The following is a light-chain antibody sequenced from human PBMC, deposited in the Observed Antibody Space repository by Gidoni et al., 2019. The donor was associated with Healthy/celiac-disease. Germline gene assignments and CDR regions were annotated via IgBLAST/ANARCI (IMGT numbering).Light chain of an antibody. CDR2: KDS. CDR1: ALPKKY. V-gene: IGLV3-25*03. J-gene: IGLJ3*02. Sequence: SYELTQSPSVSVSPGQPARITCSGDALPKKYAYWYQQKPGQAPVLVIYKDSERTSGIPERFSGSSSGTTVTLTISGVQAEDEADYYCQSADSSGTWVFGGGTKLTAL. CDR3: QSADSSGTWV.